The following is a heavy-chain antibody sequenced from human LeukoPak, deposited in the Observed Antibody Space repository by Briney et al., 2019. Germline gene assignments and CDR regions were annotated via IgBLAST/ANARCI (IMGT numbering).Heavy chain of an antibody. CDR1: GGSISSGDYY. CDR3: ARGNGVEMAARVGY. D-gene: IGHD5-24*01. Sequence: SQTLSLTCTVSGGSISSGDYYWSWIRQPPGKGLEWIGYIYYSGSTNYNPSLKSRVTISVDTSKNQFSLKLSSVTAADTAVYYCARGNGVEMAARVGYWGQGTLVTVSS. J-gene: IGHJ4*02. V-gene: IGHV4-30-4*08. CDR2: IYYSGST.